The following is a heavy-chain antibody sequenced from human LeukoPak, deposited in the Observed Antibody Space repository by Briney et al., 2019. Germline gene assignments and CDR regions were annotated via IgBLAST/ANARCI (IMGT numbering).Heavy chain of an antibody. CDR2: ISYDGSNK. V-gene: IGHV3-30-3*01. CDR1: GFTFSSYA. J-gene: IGHJ6*02. CDR3: ARDIEYTGYSYYSYGMDV. Sequence: GGSLRLSCAVSGFTFSSYAMHWVRQAPGKGLEWVALISYDGSNKYYADSVKGRFTISRDNSKNTLYLQMNSLRAEDTAVYYCARDIEYTGYSYYSYGMDVWGQGTTVTVSS. D-gene: IGHD5-12*01.